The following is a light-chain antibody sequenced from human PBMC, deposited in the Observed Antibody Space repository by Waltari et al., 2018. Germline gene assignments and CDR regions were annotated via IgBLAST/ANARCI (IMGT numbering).Light chain of an antibody. J-gene: IGLJ3*02. Sequence: QPVLTQPPSSSASPGESARLTSTLPSDINVGDFNIYWYQQNPGSPPRFLLYYTSDSEKAPGSAVPSRFSGSKDASANAGILLISGLQSEDEADYYCMFWPSNVWVFCGGTKLTVL. CDR1: SDINVGDFN. CDR2: YTSDSEK. V-gene: IGLV5-37*01. CDR3: MFWPSNVWV.